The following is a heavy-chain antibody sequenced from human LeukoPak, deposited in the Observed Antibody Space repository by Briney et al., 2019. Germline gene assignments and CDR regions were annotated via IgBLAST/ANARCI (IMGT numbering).Heavy chain of an antibody. CDR1: GGSISSGSYY. V-gene: IGHV4-61*02. CDR3: RGYCSSTSCPDY. D-gene: IGHD2-2*01. J-gene: IGHJ4*02. CDR2: IYTSGST. Sequence: SETLSLTCTVSGGSISSGSYYWSWIRQPAGKGLEWVGRIYTSGSTNYNPSLKSRVTISVDTSKNQFSLKLSSVTAADTAVYYCRGYCSSTSCPDYWGQGTLVTVSS.